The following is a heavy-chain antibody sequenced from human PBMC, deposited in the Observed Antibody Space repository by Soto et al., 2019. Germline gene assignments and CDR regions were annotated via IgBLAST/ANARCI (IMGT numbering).Heavy chain of an antibody. J-gene: IGHJ4*02. D-gene: IGHD2-8*01. CDR3: ARDLRMVYAIDFDY. CDR1: GFTFSSYS. V-gene: IGHV3-48*02. CDR2: ISSSGSTI. Sequence: EVQLVESGGGLVQPGGSLRLSCAASGFTFSSYSMNWVRQAPGKGLEWVSYISSSGSTIYYADSVKGRFTISRDNAKNTLYLQMNSLRDQDTAVYYCARDLRMVYAIDFDYWGQGTLVTVSS.